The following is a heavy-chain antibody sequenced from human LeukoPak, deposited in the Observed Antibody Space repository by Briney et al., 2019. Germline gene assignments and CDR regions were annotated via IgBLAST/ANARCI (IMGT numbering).Heavy chain of an antibody. CDR2: ISGSGGST. J-gene: IGHJ4*02. CDR1: GFTFSSYA. D-gene: IGHD3-9*01. CDR3: AKELHYYDILTGPFDY. V-gene: IGHV3-23*01. Sequence: GGSLRLSCAASGFTFSSYAMSWVRQAPGKGLEWVSAISGSGGSTYYADSVMGRFTISRDNSKNTLYLQMNSLRAEDTAVYYCAKELHYYDILTGPFDYWGQGTLVTVSS.